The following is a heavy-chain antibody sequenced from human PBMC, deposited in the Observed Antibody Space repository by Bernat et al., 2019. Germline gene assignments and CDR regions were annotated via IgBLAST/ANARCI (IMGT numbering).Heavy chain of an antibody. D-gene: IGHD2-15*01. V-gene: IGHV4-34*01. J-gene: IGHJ5*02. CDR2: INHSGST. Sequence: QVQLQQWGAGLLKPSETLSLTCAVYGGSFSGYYWSWIRQPPGKGLEWIGEINHSGSTNYNPSLKSRVTISVDTCKSQFSLKLSSVTAADTAVYYCARGVVVVVAATRGWFDPWGQGTLVTVSS. CDR1: GGSFSGYY. CDR3: ARGVVVVVAATRGWFDP.